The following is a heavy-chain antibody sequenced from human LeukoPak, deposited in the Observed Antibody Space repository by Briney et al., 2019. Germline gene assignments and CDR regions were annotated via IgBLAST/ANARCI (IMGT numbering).Heavy chain of an antibody. CDR3: ARDGTKYYYYYMDV. V-gene: IGHV3-30*04. J-gene: IGHJ6*03. CDR2: ISYDGSNK. D-gene: IGHD1-1*01. CDR1: GFTFSSYA. Sequence: PGRSLRLSCAASGFTFSSYAMHWVRQAPGKGLEWVAVISYDGSNKYYADSVKGRFTISRDNSKNTLYLQMNSLRAEDTAVYYCARDGTKYYYYYMDVWGKGTTVTVSS.